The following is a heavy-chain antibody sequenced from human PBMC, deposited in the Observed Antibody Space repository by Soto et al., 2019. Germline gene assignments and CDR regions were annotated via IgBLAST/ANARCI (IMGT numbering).Heavy chain of an antibody. J-gene: IGHJ4*02. V-gene: IGHV1-8*01. CDR3: ARETVGEGWFGAWPSGY. Sequence: QVQLVQSGAEVKKPGASVKVSCKDSGYTFTSYDINWVRQATGQGLEWMGWMNPNSGNTGYAQKFQGRVTMTRNTSISTAYMELSSLRSEDTAVYYYARETVGEGWFGAWPSGYWGQGTLDTVSS. CDR2: MNPNSGNT. D-gene: IGHD3-10*01. CDR1: GYTFTSYD.